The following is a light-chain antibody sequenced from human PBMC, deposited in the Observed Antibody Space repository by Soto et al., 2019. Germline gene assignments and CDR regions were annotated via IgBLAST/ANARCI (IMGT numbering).Light chain of an antibody. Sequence: AIQLTQSPSSLSASIGDRVTITCRARQGIGSALAWYQQAPGKPPKLLIFDASTLENGVPSRFSGGGSGTYFTLTSSSLQPEDFATYYCLLFNTYPQAFGGGTKVEIK. CDR3: LLFNTYPQA. CDR2: DAS. V-gene: IGKV1-13*02. CDR1: QGIGSA. J-gene: IGKJ4*01.